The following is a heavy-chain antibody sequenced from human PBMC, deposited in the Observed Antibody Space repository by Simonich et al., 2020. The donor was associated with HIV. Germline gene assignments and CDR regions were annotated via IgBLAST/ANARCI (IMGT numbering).Heavy chain of an antibody. J-gene: IGHJ4*02. CDR2: INHSATT. CDR1: GGSFSGYY. Sequence: QVQLQQWGAGLLKPSETLSLTCAVFGGSFSGYYWSWIRQPPGKGLEWIGEINHSATTKYNPSLKSPVTISVDTSKNQFSLKLTSVTAADTAVYYCAKVARYFDWYSTAFDYWGQGTLVTVSS. CDR3: AKVARYFDWYSTAFDY. V-gene: IGHV4-34*02. D-gene: IGHD3-9*01.